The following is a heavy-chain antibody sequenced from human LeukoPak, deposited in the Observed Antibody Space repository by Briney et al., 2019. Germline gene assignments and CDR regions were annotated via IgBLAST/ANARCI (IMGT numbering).Heavy chain of an antibody. CDR2: IYPDDSDT. Sequence: GESLKISCEGSGFTFTNYWIAWVRQMPGKGLEWMGIIYPDDSDTNYSPSFQGHITISADKSIRTAYLQWSSLKASDTAMYYCARHDSRIAVAGRPNYYGMDVWGQGTTVTVSS. CDR1: GFTFTNYW. D-gene: IGHD6-19*01. CDR3: ARHDSRIAVAGRPNYYGMDV. J-gene: IGHJ6*02. V-gene: IGHV5-51*01.